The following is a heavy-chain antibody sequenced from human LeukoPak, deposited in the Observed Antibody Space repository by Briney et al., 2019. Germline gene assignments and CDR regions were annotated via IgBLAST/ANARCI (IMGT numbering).Heavy chain of an antibody. V-gene: IGHV3-48*03. J-gene: IGHJ4*02. CDR3: ARVVWNYFDY. D-gene: IGHD1-1*01. Sequence: GGSLRLSCAASGFTFSSYEMNGVRQAPGKGLEWVSYISSSGSTMHYADSVKGRFSISRDNAKNSLYLQMNSLRAEDTAVYYCARVVWNYFDYWGQGTLVTVSS. CDR2: ISSSGSTM. CDR1: GFTFSSYE.